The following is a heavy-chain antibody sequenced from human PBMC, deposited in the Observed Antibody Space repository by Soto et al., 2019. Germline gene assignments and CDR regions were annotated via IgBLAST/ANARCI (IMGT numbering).Heavy chain of an antibody. CDR3: VRGGYMHACDI. CDR2: MNNDGSYI. V-gene: IGHV3-74*01. D-gene: IGHD6-13*01. Sequence: EVQLVESGGGLVQPGGSLRLSCAASGFTFSSYWMYWVRQAPGKGLEWVSHMNNDGSYIIYAESVKGRFTFSRDNAKNTLYLQVKSLRAEDTAVYYCVRGGYMHACDIWGQGTMVTVSS. J-gene: IGHJ3*02. CDR1: GFTFSSYW.